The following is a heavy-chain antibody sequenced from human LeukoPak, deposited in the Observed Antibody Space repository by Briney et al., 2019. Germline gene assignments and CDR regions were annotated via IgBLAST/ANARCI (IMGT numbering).Heavy chain of an antibody. J-gene: IGHJ4*02. D-gene: IGHD2/OR15-2a*01. Sequence: GGSLRLSCAAPGFTFSSYSMNWVRQAPGKGLEWLSYISGRSSTIFYADSVKGRFTISRDNAKNSLYLQMNSLRAEDTAVYYCTRKGSQWDFLVDYWGQGTRVAVSP. CDR2: ISGRSSTI. CDR3: TRKGSQWDFLVDY. V-gene: IGHV3-48*01. CDR1: GFTFSSYS.